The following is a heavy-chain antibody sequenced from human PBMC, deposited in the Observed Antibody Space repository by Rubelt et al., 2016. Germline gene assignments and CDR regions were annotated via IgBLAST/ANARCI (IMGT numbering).Heavy chain of an antibody. V-gene: IGHV3-21*03. D-gene: IGHD2-21*02. CDR3: TTDGTAILDAFDI. CDR1: GFTFSSYS. Sequence: EVQLVESGGGLVKPGGSLRLSCAASGFTFSSYSMNWVRQAPGKGLEWVSSISSSSSYIYYADSVKGRFTISRDNAKNSLYLQMNSLRAEDTAVYYCTTDGTAILDAFDIWGQGTMVTVSS. J-gene: IGHJ3*02. CDR2: ISSSSSYI.